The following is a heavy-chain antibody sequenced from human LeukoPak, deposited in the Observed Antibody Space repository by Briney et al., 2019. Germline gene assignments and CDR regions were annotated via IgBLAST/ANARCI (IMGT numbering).Heavy chain of an antibody. CDR2: INPNSGGT. CDR3: ANSPLYYDFWSGYYPFDY. J-gene: IGHJ4*02. V-gene: IGHV1-2*02. Sequence: ASVKVSCKASGYTFTGYYIHWVRQAPGQGLEWMGWINPNSGGTNYAQKFQGRVTMTRDTPISTAYMELSRLRSDDTAVYYCANSPLYYDFWSGYYPFDYWGQGTLVTVSS. CDR1: GYTFTGYY. D-gene: IGHD3-3*01.